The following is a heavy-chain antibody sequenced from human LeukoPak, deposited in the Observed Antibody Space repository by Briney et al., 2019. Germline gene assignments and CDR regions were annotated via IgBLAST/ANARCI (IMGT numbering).Heavy chain of an antibody. CDR1: GFTFSNYS. J-gene: IGHJ4*02. D-gene: IGHD1-26*01. CDR3: AKDIGGWELLGPDY. CDR2: IRGSGGST. Sequence: GGSLRLSCAASGFTFSNYSMNWVRQAPGRGRGWGSGIRGSGGSTYYADSVKGWFTISRDNSKNTLYLQMNSLRAKDTAIYYCAKDIGGWELLGPDYWGQGTLVTVSS. V-gene: IGHV3-23*01.